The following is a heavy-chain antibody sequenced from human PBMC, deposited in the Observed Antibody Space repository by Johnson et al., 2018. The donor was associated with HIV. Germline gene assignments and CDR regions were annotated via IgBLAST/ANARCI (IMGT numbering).Heavy chain of an antibody. CDR2: ISYDGSNK. Sequence: QVLLVESGGGLVKPGGSLRLSCAASGFTFTNAWMSWVRQAPGKGLEWVAVISYDGSNKYYADSVKGRFTISRDNSKNTLYLQMNSLRSEDTAVYYCMSRRGAPGARDAFDIWGQGTMVTVSS. CDR1: GFTFTNAW. D-gene: IGHD5-24*01. J-gene: IGHJ3*02. V-gene: IGHV3-30*03. CDR3: MSRRGAPGARDAFDI.